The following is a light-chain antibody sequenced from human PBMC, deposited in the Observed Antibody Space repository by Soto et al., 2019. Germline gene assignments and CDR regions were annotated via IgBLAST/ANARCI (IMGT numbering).Light chain of an antibody. Sequence: EIVLTQSPATLSLSPGERATLSCRASQSVSSYLAWYQQKPGQAPRLLIYDASNRATGIPARFSGSGSGTDFTLTISSLETEDFAVYYCQQRSNWPPTFGPVTKVDIK. CDR3: QQRSNWPPT. J-gene: IGKJ3*01. V-gene: IGKV3-11*01. CDR1: QSVSSY. CDR2: DAS.